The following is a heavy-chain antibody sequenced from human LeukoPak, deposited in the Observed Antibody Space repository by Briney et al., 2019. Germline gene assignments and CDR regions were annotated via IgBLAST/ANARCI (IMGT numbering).Heavy chain of an antibody. CDR3: APPIGYYDFWSVP. CDR2: ISGSGGST. J-gene: IGHJ5*02. Sequence: GGSLRRSCAASGFTFSSYAMSWVRQAPGKGLEWVSAISGSGGSTYYADSVKGRFTISRENSKNTLYLQMNSLRAEDTAVYYCAPPIGYYDFWSVPWGQGTLVTVSS. D-gene: IGHD3-3*01. CDR1: GFTFSSYA. V-gene: IGHV3-23*01.